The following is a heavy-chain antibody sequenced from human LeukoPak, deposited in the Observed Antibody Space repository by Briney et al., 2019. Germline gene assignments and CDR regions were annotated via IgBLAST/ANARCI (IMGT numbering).Heavy chain of an antibody. V-gene: IGHV3-23*01. Sequence: GGSLRLSCAASGFTFSSYAMSWIRQAPGKGLEWVSATSGSGGSTYYADSVTGRFTISRDNSKNTLYLQMNSLRAEDTAVDYCAKRETYYDFWSGYYLDYWGQGTLVTVSS. CDR3: AKRETYYDFWSGYYLDY. D-gene: IGHD3-3*01. CDR1: GFTFSSYA. J-gene: IGHJ4*02. CDR2: TSGSGGST.